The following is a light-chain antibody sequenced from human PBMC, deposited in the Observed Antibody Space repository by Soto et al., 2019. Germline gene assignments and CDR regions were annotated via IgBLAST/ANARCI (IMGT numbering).Light chain of an antibody. CDR1: QSVNTN. J-gene: IGKJ1*01. V-gene: IGKV3D-15*01. CDR3: QQYNNWPRT. Sequence: EIMMTQSPATLSVSPGERATLSCRASQSVNTNVAWYQQEPGQAPRLLIYGASTRATGIPARFSGSVSGTEFALTISSLQSEDFAVYYCQQYNNWPRTFGQGTKVDIK. CDR2: GAS.